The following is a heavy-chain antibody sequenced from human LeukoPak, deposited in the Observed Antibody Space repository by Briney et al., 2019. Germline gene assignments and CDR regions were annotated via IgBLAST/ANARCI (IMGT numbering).Heavy chain of an antibody. CDR2: INWNGGST. CDR3: ARASNVYYFDY. CDR1: GFTFDNYG. Sequence: GGSLRLSCAASGFTFDNYGMNWVRHAPGKGLEWVSGINWNGGSTGYADSMKGRFTTPRDNAKNSLYLQMNMLRAEETAVYYCARASNVYYFDYWGQGTLVTVSS. V-gene: IGHV3-20*04. J-gene: IGHJ4*02. D-gene: IGHD4/OR15-4a*01.